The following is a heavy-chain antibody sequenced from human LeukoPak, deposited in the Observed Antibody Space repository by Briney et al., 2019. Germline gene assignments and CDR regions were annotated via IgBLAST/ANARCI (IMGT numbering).Heavy chain of an antibody. J-gene: IGHJ4*02. CDR3: ATDLGNSRSCPDR. D-gene: IGHD1/OR15-1a*01. CDR1: GLTFSGYW. V-gene: IGHV3-30*03. CDR2: ISYDGSNK. Sequence: PGGSLRLSCAASGLTFSGYWMHWVRQAPGKGLEWVAVISYDGSNKFYAESLKGRFTISRDNSKNTLYLQMNSLRAEDTAVYYCATDLGNSRSCPDRWGQGTLVTVSS.